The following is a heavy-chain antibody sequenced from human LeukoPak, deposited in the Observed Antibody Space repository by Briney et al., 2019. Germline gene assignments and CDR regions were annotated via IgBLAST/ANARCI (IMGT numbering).Heavy chain of an antibody. CDR3: ARGWGDGYNGEYGAFDI. CDR2: IYYSGST. J-gene: IGHJ3*02. CDR1: GGSISSGGYY. D-gene: IGHD5-24*01. Sequence: PSQTLSLTCTVSGGSISSGGYYWSWIRQHPGKGLEWIGYIYYSGSTYYNPSLKSRVTISVDTSKNQFSLKLSSVTAADTAVYYCARGWGDGYNGEYGAFDIWGQGTMVTVSS. V-gene: IGHV4-31*03.